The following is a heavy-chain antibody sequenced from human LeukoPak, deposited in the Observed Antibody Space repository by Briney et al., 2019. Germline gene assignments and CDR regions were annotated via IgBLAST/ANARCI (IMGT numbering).Heavy chain of an antibody. J-gene: IGHJ6*02. Sequence: GGSLRLSCAASGFTFSSYLMSWVRQAPGKGLEWVANIKQDGSEKYHVDSVKGRFTISRDNAKNSLYLQMNSLRAEDTAVYYCARHYDYYYYGMDVWGQGTTVTVSS. D-gene: IGHD3-10*01. CDR1: GFTFSSYL. CDR3: ARHYDYYYYGMDV. V-gene: IGHV3-7*01. CDR2: IKQDGSEK.